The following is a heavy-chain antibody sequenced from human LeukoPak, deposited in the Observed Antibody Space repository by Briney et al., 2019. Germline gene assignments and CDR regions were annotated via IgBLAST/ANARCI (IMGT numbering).Heavy chain of an antibody. CDR3: ARDISQQLGPGFDY. CDR2: IWSDGSNN. V-gene: IGHV3-33*01. Sequence: PGRSLSLSCAASGFTFSTYAMHWVRQAPGKGLEWVAPIWSDGSNNYYADSVKGRFTISRDNYKNTLYLQMNSLRAEDTAVYYCARDISQQLGPGFDYWGQGTLVTVSS. J-gene: IGHJ4*02. CDR1: GFTFSTYA. D-gene: IGHD6-13*01.